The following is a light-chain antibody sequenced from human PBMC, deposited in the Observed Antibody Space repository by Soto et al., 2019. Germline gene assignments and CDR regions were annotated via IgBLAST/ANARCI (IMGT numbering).Light chain of an antibody. CDR1: QSFRGL. CDR2: DXY. CDR3: QQRQIGPRT. V-gene: IGKV3-11*01. J-gene: IGKJ5*01. Sequence: EHVLTQSPVAVSLSPGERDAXSCGASQSFRGLLAWYQQKXGQAPRXXXADXYNRATGSPPRFSGSGSVTDFTLTSSRLEPEYSAVYYFQQRQIGPRTFGQGTRLDIK.